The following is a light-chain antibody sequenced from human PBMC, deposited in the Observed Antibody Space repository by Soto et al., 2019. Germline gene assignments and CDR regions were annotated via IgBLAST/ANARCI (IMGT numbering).Light chain of an antibody. CDR3: QQYSGSPPCT. V-gene: IGKV3-20*01. J-gene: IGKJ2*02. CDR2: GAF. Sequence: EIVLTQSPGTLSLSPGERATLSCRASQSVRSRYVAWYQKKPDQAPRLLIYGAFSRATGIPDRFSGSGSWTDFTLTITRLESEDFAVYYCQQYSGSPPCTFGQGTKLEIK. CDR1: QSVRSRY.